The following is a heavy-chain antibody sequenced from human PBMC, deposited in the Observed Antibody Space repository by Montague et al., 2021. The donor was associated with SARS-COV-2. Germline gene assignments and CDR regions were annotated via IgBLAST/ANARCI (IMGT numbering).Heavy chain of an antibody. CDR3: ARDLRWGYYDILTGYYRPLDY. V-gene: IGHV3-48*04. CDR2: ISSSSSTI. D-gene: IGHD3-9*01. J-gene: IGHJ4*02. Sequence: RLSWSASGFTFSSYSMNWVRQAPGKGLEWVSYISSSSSTIYYADSVKGRFTISRDNAKNSLYLQMSSLRAEDTAVYYCARDLRWGYYDILTGYYRPLDYWGQGTLVTVSS. CDR1: GFTFSSYS.